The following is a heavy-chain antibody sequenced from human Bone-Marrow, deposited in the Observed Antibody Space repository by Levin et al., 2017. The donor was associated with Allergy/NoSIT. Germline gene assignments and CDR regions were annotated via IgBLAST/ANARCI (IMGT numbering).Heavy chain of an antibody. J-gene: IGHJ4*02. V-gene: IGHV4-30-4*01. CDR3: ARSKNTGSIFDN. CDR1: GGSISSGAYY. CDR2: IFYSGST. D-gene: IGHD2/OR15-2a*01. Sequence: SETLSLTCTVSGGSISSGAYYWSWIRQPPGKGLEWIGYIFYSGSTYYNPSLKSRVTISVDTSKNQFSLNLTSVTAADTAFYYCARSKNTGSIFDNWGQGTLVTVSS.